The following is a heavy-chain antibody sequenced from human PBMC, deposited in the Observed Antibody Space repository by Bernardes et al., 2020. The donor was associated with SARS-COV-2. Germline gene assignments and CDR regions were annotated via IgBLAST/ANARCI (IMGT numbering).Heavy chain of an antibody. CDR1: GYTFTGYY. J-gene: IGHJ6*02. Sequence: ASVKVSYKASGYTFTGYYMHWVRQAPGQGLEWMGWITPTSGGTTYAQKFQGRVTMTRDTSIGTAYMELSTLRFDDTAVYYCALPPTNYDRYGMDLWGQGTTVTVS. V-gene: IGHV1-2*02. CDR3: ALPPTNYDRYGMDL. CDR2: ITPTSGGT. D-gene: IGHD3-22*01.